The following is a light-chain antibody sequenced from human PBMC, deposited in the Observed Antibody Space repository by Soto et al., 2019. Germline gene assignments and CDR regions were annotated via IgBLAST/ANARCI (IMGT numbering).Light chain of an antibody. Sequence: QSVLTQPASVSGSPGQSITISCTGTRSDVGAYKYVSWYQYHPGTAPKLLIYEVTHRPSGVSNRFSGSKSGNTASLTISGLQAEDATEYYCSSFTSSSTHVFGTGTKVTVL. CDR1: RSDVGAYKY. CDR2: EVT. CDR3: SSFTSSSTHV. V-gene: IGLV2-14*01. J-gene: IGLJ1*01.